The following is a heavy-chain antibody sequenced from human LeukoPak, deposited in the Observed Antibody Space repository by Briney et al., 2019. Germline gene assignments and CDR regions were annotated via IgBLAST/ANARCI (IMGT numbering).Heavy chain of an antibody. V-gene: IGHV4-59*11. J-gene: IGHJ4*02. CDR1: GVSISTHY. CDR2: IYYSGST. D-gene: IGHD1-26*01. Sequence: SETLSLTCTVSGVSISTHYWSWIRQPPGKGLEWIGYIYYSGSTNYNPSLKSRVTISVDTSKNQFSLKLTSVTAADTAVYYCARGVNSGYFDYCGQGTLVTVSS. CDR3: ARGVNSGYFDY.